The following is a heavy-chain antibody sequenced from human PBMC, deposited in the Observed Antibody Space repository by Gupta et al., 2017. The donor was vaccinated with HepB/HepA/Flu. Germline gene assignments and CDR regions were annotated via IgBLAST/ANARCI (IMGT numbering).Heavy chain of an antibody. Sequence: EVQLVESGGGLVQPGGSLRLFCAASGFIFRFYEMNWVRQAPGKGLGWVAYISSSGSTISYADSVKGRFTISRDNAKNSLYLQMHSLRAEDTAGYYCARIPLDFDFWGQGTLVTVSS. CDR1: GFIFRFYE. V-gene: IGHV3-48*03. J-gene: IGHJ4*02. D-gene: IGHD3-3*02. CDR3: ARIPLDFDF. CDR2: ISSSGSTI.